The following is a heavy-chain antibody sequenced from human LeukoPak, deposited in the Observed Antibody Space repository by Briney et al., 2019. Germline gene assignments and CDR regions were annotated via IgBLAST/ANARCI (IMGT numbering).Heavy chain of an antibody. D-gene: IGHD5-12*01. CDR3: ARAGSGYDKYGFFKFDY. J-gene: IGHJ4*02. Sequence: GGSLRLSCAASGFTFSSYWMSWVRQAPGKGLEWVANIKQDGSEKYYVDSVKGRFTISRDNAKNSLYLQMNSLRAEDTAVYYCARAGSGYDKYGFFKFDYWGQGTLVTVSS. CDR2: IKQDGSEK. V-gene: IGHV3-7*01. CDR1: GFTFSSYW.